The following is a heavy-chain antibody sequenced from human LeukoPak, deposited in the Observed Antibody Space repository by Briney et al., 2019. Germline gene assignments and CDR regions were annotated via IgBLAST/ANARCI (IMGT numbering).Heavy chain of an antibody. D-gene: IGHD3-16*01. V-gene: IGHV3-30-3*01. J-gene: IGHJ4*02. Sequence: GGSLRLSCAASGFTFSSYAMHWVRQAPGKGLEWVAVISYDGSNKYYADSVKGRFTISRDNSKNTLYLQMNSLRAEDTAMYYCARRGDYEPDYWGQGTLVTVSS. CDR1: GFTFSSYA. CDR3: ARRGDYEPDY. CDR2: ISYDGSNK.